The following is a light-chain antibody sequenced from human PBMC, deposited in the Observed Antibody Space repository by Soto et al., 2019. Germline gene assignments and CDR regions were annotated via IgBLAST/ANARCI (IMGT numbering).Light chain of an antibody. V-gene: IGKV3-15*01. CDR1: QSVSSN. Sequence: EIVMTQSPATLSVSPGERATLSCGASQSVSSNLAWYQQKPGQAPRLLIYGASTRATGFPARFSGSGSGTEFTLTISSLQSEDFAVYYCQQYNNWPRGTFGQGTKVDIK. CDR3: QQYNNWPRGT. J-gene: IGKJ1*01. CDR2: GAS.